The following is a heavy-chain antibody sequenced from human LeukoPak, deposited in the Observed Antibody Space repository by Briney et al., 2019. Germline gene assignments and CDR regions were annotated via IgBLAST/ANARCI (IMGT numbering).Heavy chain of an antibody. D-gene: IGHD2-21*01. CDR1: GGSLSGYW. Sequence: SETLSLTCAVSGGSLSGYWWSWSRQPPGKGLEWIGEIHHSGTTNYNPSLKSRVTMSLDTSNNLFSLKLSSVTAADTAVYYCARGDAYIWGSWGQGTLVTVSS. CDR2: IHHSGTT. V-gene: IGHV4-34*01. J-gene: IGHJ4*02. CDR3: ARGDAYIWGS.